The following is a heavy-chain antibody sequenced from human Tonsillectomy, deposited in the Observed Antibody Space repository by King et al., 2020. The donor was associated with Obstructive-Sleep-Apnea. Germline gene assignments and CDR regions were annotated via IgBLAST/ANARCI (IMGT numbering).Heavy chain of an antibody. CDR2: INGGGIST. CDR1: GFTFRSYW. Sequence: VQLVESGGGLVQPGGSLRLSCGASGFTFRSYWMHWVRQTPGKGLVWVSNINGGGISTAYADSVKGRFSISRDNAKDTLYLQMNSLRAEDTAVYYCVRVGDGVVISSYFFEFWGQGTLVTVSS. J-gene: IGHJ4*02. D-gene: IGHD3-3*01. V-gene: IGHV3-74*01. CDR3: VRVGDGVVISSYFFEF.